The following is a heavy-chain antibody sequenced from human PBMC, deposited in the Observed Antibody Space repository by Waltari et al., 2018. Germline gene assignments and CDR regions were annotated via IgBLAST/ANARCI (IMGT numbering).Heavy chain of an antibody. D-gene: IGHD6-19*01. CDR2: IWHDGRKD. J-gene: IGHJ4*02. V-gene: IGHV3-33*01. Sequence: QVQLVESGGGVVQPGRSLRLSCAASGFTFSDYGMNRGRQAPGKGLEWVALIWHDGRKDFYADSVKGRFTISRDNSRNTMYMQMNSLRAEDTAVYYCTRDVSSIYFDYWGQGTLVTVSS. CDR3: TRDVSSIYFDY. CDR1: GFTFSDYG.